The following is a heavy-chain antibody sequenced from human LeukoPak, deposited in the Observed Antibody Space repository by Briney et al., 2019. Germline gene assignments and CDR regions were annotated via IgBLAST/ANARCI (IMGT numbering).Heavy chain of an antibody. CDR3: ARGSPYYYDSSGLLYYFDY. V-gene: IGHV1-18*01. Sequence: GASVKVSCKASGYTFTSYGISWVRQAPGQGLEWVGWISAYNGNTNYAQKLQGRVTMTTDTSTSTAYMELRSLRSDDTAVYYCARGSPYYYDSSGLLYYFDYWGQGTLVTVSS. CDR1: GYTFTSYG. CDR2: ISAYNGNT. J-gene: IGHJ4*02. D-gene: IGHD3-22*01.